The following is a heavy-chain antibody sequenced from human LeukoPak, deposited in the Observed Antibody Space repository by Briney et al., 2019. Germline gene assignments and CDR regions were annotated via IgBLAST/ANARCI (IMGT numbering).Heavy chain of an antibody. J-gene: IGHJ3*02. D-gene: IGHD1-1*01. V-gene: IGHV3-13*01. CDR1: GLTFSSYD. Sequence: GGSLRLSCAASGLTFSSYDMHWVRQAAGKGLERVSSIGATGDTYYTDSVKGRFTISRENAKKSLYLQVSSLRVEDTAVYFCVLGAYWNDDKNAFHIWGPGTMVTVSS. CDR3: VLGAYWNDDKNAFHI. CDR2: IGATGDT.